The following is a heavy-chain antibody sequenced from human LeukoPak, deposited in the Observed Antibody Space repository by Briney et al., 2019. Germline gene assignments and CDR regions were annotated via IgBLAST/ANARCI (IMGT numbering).Heavy chain of an antibody. CDR3: ARSVFPYYSGSGSPYNVDVRQNSYFDF. CDR1: GYTFTNYC. V-gene: IGHV1-46*01. CDR2: INPSVGTT. D-gene: IGHD3-10*01. J-gene: IGHJ4*02. Sequence: GASVKVSCKASGYTFTNYCIHWVRQAPGQGLEWMGTINPSVGTTRPAQGRVSLTRDTSTSTVYMELSTLRSEDTAVYYCARSVFPYYSGSGSPYNVDVRQNSYFDFWGQGTLVTVSS.